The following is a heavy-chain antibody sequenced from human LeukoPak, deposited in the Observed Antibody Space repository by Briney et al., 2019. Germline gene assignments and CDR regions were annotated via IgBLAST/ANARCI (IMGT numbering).Heavy chain of an antibody. CDR2: INPNSGGT. V-gene: IGHV1-2*06. Sequence: ASVKVSCKASGYTFTGYYMHWVRQAPGQGLEWMGRINPNSGGTNYAQKFQGRVTMTRDTSISTAYMELSRLRSDDTAVYYCAREKGGVVVVAAYDAFDIWGQGTMVTVSS. CDR3: AREKGGVVVVAAYDAFDI. CDR1: GYTFTGYY. J-gene: IGHJ3*02. D-gene: IGHD2-15*01.